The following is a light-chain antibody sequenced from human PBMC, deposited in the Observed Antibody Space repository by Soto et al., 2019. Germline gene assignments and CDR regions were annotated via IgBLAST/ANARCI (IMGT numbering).Light chain of an antibody. V-gene: IGLV2-14*01. J-gene: IGLJ1*01. Sequence: QSVLTQPASGLGSPGHSITISCPGTTRNVGGYNYVSWYQQHPGKAPKLMIYEVSNRPSGVSNRFSGSKSGNTASLTISGLQAEDEADYYCSSYTSSSSYVFGTGTKLTVL. CDR2: EVS. CDR3: SSYTSSSSYV. CDR1: TRNVGGYNY.